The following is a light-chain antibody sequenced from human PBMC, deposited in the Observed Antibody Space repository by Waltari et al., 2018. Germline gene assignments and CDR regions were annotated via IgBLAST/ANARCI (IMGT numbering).Light chain of an antibody. V-gene: IGKV3D-15*01. CDR2: GTS. CDR1: QSVRST. Sequence: IVMTQSPATPSLSPGERAPATCRASQSVRSTFAWFQQKPGQPPMLLIYGTSTRATGIPARFTGSGSGTEFSLTISSLQPEDFATYYCQQYDYWPWTFGQGTRVETK. CDR3: QQYDYWPWT. J-gene: IGKJ1*01.